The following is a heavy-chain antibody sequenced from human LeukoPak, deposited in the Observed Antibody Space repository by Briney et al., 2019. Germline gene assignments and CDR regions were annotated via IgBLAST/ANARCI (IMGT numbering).Heavy chain of an antibody. D-gene: IGHD6-6*01. V-gene: IGHV3-33*01. CDR3: ARAAYSSSSTLFDY. Sequence: GESLRLSCAASGFTFSSYGMHWVRQAPGKGLEWVAVIWYDGSNKYYADSVKGRFTISRDNSKNTLYLQMNSLRAEDTAVYYCARAAYSSSSTLFDYWGQGTLVTVSS. CDR1: GFTFSSYG. J-gene: IGHJ4*02. CDR2: IWYDGSNK.